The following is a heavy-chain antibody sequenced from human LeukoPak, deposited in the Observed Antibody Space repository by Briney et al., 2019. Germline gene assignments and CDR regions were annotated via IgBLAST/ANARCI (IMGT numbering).Heavy chain of an antibody. CDR3: AKGGSYTRSGWFDR. CDR2: ISVGGTT. J-gene: IGHJ5*02. CDR1: GFTFSRYA. D-gene: IGHD1-26*01. V-gene: IGHV3-23*01. Sequence: GGSLRHSCAASGFTFSRYAMNWVRQAPGKGLEWVSGISVGGTTYYSDSMKGRFTISRDNSKNTLYLQVNSLTAEDTAVYYCAKGGSYTRSGWFDRRGQGTLVTVSS.